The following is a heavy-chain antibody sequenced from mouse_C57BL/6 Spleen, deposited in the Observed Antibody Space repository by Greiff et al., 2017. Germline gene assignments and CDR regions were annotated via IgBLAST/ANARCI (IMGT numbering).Heavy chain of an antibody. CDR2: IYPGDGDT. CDR1: GYAFSSYW. Sequence: QVQLQQSGAELVKPGASVKISCKASGYAFSSYWVNWVKQRPGKGLEWIGQIYPGDGDTNYNGQFKGKATLTADKSSSTAYMQLSSLTSEDSAVYFCARSYYGSSSFFDDWGQGTTLTVSS. D-gene: IGHD1-1*01. J-gene: IGHJ2*01. V-gene: IGHV1-80*01. CDR3: ARSYYGSSSFFDD.